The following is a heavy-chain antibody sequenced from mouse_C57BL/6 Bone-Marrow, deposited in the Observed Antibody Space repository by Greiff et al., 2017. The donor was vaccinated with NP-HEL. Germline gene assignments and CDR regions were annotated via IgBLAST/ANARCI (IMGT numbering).Heavy chain of an antibody. J-gene: IGHJ4*01. V-gene: IGHV1-63*01. D-gene: IGHD2-3*01. CDR3: ARYYDGYYVRAMDY. Sequence: VKLMESGAELVRPGTSVKMSCKAFGYTFTNYWIGWAKQRPGHGLEWIGDIYPGGGYPNYNEKFKGKATLTADKSSSTAYMQFSSLTSEDSAIYYCARYYDGYYVRAMDYWGQGTSVTVSS. CDR1: GYTFTNYW. CDR2: IYPGGGYP.